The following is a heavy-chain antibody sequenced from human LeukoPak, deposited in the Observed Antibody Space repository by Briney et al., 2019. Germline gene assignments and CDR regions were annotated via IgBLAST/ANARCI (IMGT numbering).Heavy chain of an antibody. CDR3: ARGSNDYSNYYYYMDV. Sequence: PSETLSLTCIVSGGSISIYYWSWIRQPPGKGLEWIGYIHYSGYTKYNPSLKSRVTISVDTSKNQLSLKLSSVTAADTAVYYCARGSNDYSNYYYYMDVWGKGTTVTVSS. D-gene: IGHD4-11*01. V-gene: IGHV4-59*01. CDR2: IHYSGYT. CDR1: GGSISIYY. J-gene: IGHJ6*03.